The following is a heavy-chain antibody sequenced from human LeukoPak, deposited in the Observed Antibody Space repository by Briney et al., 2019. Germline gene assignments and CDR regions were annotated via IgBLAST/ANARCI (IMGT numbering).Heavy chain of an antibody. Sequence: GGSLRLSCAASGFTFSTYWMSWVRQAPGKGLEWVANINEDGSEKYYVDSVKGRFTISRDNAKNSLYLQMNSLRAEDTAVFYCARIYDTSGYSLDYWGQGTLVTVSS. V-gene: IGHV3-7*01. CDR2: INEDGSEK. CDR3: ARIYDTSGYSLDY. J-gene: IGHJ4*02. CDR1: GFTFSTYW. D-gene: IGHD3-22*01.